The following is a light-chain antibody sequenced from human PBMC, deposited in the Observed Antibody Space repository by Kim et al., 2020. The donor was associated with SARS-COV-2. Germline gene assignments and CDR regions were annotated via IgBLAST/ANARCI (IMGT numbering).Light chain of an antibody. J-gene: IGKJ2*01. Sequence: EIVLTQSPATLSLSPGERATLSCRASQSVGTYLAWYQQKPGLPPRLLIYDASNRATDIPARFTGGGSGTDFSLTISSLEPEDFAVYYCQQRNTWPLTFGQGTKLEI. V-gene: IGKV3-11*01. CDR2: DAS. CDR1: QSVGTY. CDR3: QQRNTWPLT.